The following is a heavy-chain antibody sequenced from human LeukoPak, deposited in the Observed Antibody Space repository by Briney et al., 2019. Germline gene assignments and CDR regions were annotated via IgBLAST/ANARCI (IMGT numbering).Heavy chain of an antibody. CDR3: TRRHYGDYVVDN. Sequence: GGSLRLSCATSGFTFNGSALHWVRQASGQGLEWVGRIRSKAHRYATAYAASVKGRFTVSRDDSKNMAYLQMNSLKTEDAAIYYCTRRHYGDYVVDNWGQGTLVTVSS. CDR2: IRSKAHRYAT. CDR1: GFTFNGSA. J-gene: IGHJ4*02. V-gene: IGHV3-73*01. D-gene: IGHD4-17*01.